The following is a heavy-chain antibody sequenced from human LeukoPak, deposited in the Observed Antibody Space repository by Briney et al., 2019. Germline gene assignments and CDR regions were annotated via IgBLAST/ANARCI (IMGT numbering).Heavy chain of an antibody. CDR3: ARASGGNYDFWSGYSDFDY. V-gene: IGHV1-8*01. CDR2: MNPNSGNT. D-gene: IGHD3-3*01. CDR1: GYTFTSYD. Sequence: GASVKVSCKASGYTFTSYDINWVRQATGQGLEWMGWMNPNSGNTGYAQKFQGRVTMTRNTSISTAYMELSSLRSEDTAVYYCARASGGNYDFWSGYSDFDYWGQGTLVTVSS. J-gene: IGHJ4*02.